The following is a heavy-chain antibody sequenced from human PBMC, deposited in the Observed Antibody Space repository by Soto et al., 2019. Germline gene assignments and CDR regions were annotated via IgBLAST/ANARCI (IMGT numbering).Heavy chain of an antibody. CDR2: ISYDGSNK. CDR1: GFTFSSYG. D-gene: IGHD3-22*01. J-gene: IGHJ2*01. CDR3: AKDGALEVVITHWYFDL. V-gene: IGHV3-30*18. Sequence: QVQLVESGGGVVQPGRSLRLSCAASGFTFSSYGMHWVRQAPGKGLEWVAVISYDGSNKYYADSLKGRFTISRDNSKKTLYLHMNSLRAEDTAVYYCAKDGALEVVITHWYFDLWGRGTLVTVSS.